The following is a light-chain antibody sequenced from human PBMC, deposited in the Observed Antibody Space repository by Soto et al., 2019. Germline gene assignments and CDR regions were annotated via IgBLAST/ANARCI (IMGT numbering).Light chain of an antibody. V-gene: IGKV3-20*01. CDR1: QSAATN. CDR2: GAS. J-gene: IGKJ1*01. Sequence: EIVLTQSPGTLSLSPGERATLSCRASQSAATNLAWYQQRPGQAPRLLISGASTRATGIPDRFSGSGSGTDFTLTISRLEPEDFAVYYCQQYGSSGTFGQGTKVDIK. CDR3: QQYGSSGT.